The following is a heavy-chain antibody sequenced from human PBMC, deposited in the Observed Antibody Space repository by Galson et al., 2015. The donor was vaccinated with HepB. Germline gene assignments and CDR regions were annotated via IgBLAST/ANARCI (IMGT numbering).Heavy chain of an antibody. Sequence: SLRLSCAASGFTFSSYWMRWVRQAPGKGLEWVANIKQDGSEKCYVDSVKGRFTISRDNAQNSLYLQMNSLRAEDTAVYYCARDSSSWYYYYGMDVWGQGTTVTVSS. J-gene: IGHJ6*02. CDR3: ARDSSSWYYYYGMDV. V-gene: IGHV3-7*03. CDR2: IKQDGSEK. CDR1: GFTFSSYW. D-gene: IGHD6-13*01.